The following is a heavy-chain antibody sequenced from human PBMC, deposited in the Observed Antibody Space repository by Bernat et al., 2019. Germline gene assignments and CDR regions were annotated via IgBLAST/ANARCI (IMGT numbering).Heavy chain of an antibody. CDR3: ARDPVYFRFGELLAGFRYFDL. V-gene: IGHV1-2*04. D-gene: IGHD3-10*01. J-gene: IGHJ2*01. CDR1: GYTFTGYY. CDR2: INPNSGGT. Sequence: QVQLVQSGAEVKKPGASVKVSCKASGYTFTGYYMHWVRQAPGQGLEWMGWINPNSGGTNYAQKFQGWVTMTTDTSTSTAYMELRSLRSDDTAVYYCARDPVYFRFGELLAGFRYFDLWGRGTLVTVSS.